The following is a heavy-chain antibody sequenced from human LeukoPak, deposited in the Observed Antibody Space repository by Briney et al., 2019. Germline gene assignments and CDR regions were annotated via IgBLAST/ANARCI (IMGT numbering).Heavy chain of an antibody. CDR3: AREGGSYRSLDY. V-gene: IGHV4-4*02. CDR2: VNLQGGT. CDR1: GGSITQTNY. J-gene: IGHJ4*02. D-gene: IGHD3-16*02. Sequence: SETLSLTCDVSGGSITQTNYWTWVRPPPGKGLEWIGEVNLQGGTNYDPPLLRRFAISVDTSANHVSLQMTSVTAADTAVYYCAREGGSYRSLDYSGQGTLVTVSS.